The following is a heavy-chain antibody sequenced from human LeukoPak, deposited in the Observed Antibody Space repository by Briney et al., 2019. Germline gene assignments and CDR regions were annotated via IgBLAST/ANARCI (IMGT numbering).Heavy chain of an antibody. D-gene: IGHD3-16*01. CDR1: GYTFTNYG. CDR2: ISAYNGNT. Sequence: ASVKVSCKASGYTFTNYGISWVRQAPGQGLEWMGWISAYNGNTNYAHQLQGRVTMTTDASTRTAYMELRSLRSDDTAVFYCARHQGGRGCYLFDFWGQGTLVTVSS. J-gene: IGHJ4*02. CDR3: ARHQGGRGCYLFDF. V-gene: IGHV1-18*01.